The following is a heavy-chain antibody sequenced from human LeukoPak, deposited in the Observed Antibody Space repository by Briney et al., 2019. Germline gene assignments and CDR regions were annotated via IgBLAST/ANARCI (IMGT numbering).Heavy chain of an antibody. CDR3: AKGYGSGSYYDFDY. D-gene: IGHD3-10*01. Sequence: GGSLRLSCAASGFTFDDSAMHWVRQAPGKGLEWVSGISWNSGSIGYADSVKGRFTISRDNAKNSLYLQMNSLRAEDAALYYCAKGYGSGSYYDFDYWGQGTLVTVSS. V-gene: IGHV3-9*01. CDR1: GFTFDDSA. CDR2: ISWNSGSI. J-gene: IGHJ4*02.